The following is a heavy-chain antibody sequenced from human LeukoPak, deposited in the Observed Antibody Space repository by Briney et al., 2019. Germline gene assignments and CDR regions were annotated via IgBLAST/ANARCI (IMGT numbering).Heavy chain of an antibody. D-gene: IGHD6-13*01. J-gene: IGHJ3*02. CDR1: GFTFSSYS. Sequence: GGSLRLSCAASGFTFSSYSMNWVRQAPGKGLKWVSSISSSSSYIYYADSVKGRFTISRDNAKNSLYLQMNSLRAEDTAVYYCARDLGEDSSSWYMGAFDIWGQGTMVTVSS. CDR3: ARDLGEDSSSWYMGAFDI. V-gene: IGHV3-21*01. CDR2: ISSSSSYI.